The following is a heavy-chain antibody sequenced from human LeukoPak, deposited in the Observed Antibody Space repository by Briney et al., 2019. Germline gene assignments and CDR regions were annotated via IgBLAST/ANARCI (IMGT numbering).Heavy chain of an antibody. Sequence: GGSLRLSCGASGFTFSSYWMHWARQAPGKGLVWVSVISSDGSSTTYADSVKGRFTISRDNSKNTLYLQMNSLRAEDTAVYYCVKDHGYSSGWYVRGFDYWGQGTLVTVSS. CDR1: GFTFSSYW. D-gene: IGHD6-19*01. CDR2: ISSDGSST. V-gene: IGHV3-74*01. CDR3: VKDHGYSSGWYVRGFDY. J-gene: IGHJ4*02.